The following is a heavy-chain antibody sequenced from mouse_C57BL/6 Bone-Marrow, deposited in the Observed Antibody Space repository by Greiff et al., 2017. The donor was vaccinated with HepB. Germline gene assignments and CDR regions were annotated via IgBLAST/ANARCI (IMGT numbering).Heavy chain of an antibody. CDR3: ARYDYDADYFDY. Sequence: VQLQQPGAELVRPGTSVKLSCKASGYTFTSYWMHWVKQRPGQGLEWIGVIDPSDSYTNYNQKFKCKATLTVDTSSSTAYMQLSSLTSEDSAVYYCARYDYDADYFDYWGQGTTLTVSS. J-gene: IGHJ2*01. CDR1: GYTFTSYW. D-gene: IGHD2-4*01. V-gene: IGHV1-59*01. CDR2: IDPSDSYT.